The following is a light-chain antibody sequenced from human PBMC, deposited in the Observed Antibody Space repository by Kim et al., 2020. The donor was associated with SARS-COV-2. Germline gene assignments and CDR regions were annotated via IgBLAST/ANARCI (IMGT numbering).Light chain of an antibody. CDR1: QTISPW. J-gene: IGKJ4*01. CDR3: PQYQHYPPS. V-gene: IGKV1-5*03. CDR2: RTS. Sequence: DIYMTQSPSTVSAFVGDRVTISCRASQTISPWLAWYQQKAGKAPKLLIHRTSSLETGVPSRFSGSASGTDYTLTINNLQPDDFATYYLPQYQHYPPSFGGG.